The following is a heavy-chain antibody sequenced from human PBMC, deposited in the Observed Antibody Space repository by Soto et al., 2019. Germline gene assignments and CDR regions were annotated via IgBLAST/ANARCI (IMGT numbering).Heavy chain of an antibody. J-gene: IGHJ4*02. D-gene: IGHD4-17*01. CDR3: TTTTGDYGDYLDY. CDR1: GFTFSNAW. CDR2: IKSKTDGGTT. V-gene: IGHV3-15*07. Sequence: GGSLRLSCAASGFTFSNAWMNWVRQAPGKGLEWVGRIKSKTDGGTTDYAAPVKGRFTISRDDSKNTLYLQMNSLKTEDTAVYYCTTTTGDYGDYLDYWGQGTLVTVSS.